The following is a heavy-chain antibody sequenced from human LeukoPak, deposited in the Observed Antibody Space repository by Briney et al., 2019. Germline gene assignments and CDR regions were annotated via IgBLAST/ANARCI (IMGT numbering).Heavy chain of an antibody. D-gene: IGHD3-10*01. J-gene: IGHJ3*02. Sequence: TGGLLRSSFAAPGFTFTSNAISGVRQAPGKGLNGVSGIRGDSAVKYSAHSSKGRSTTPRDNSTSTPILQRNSLRAQAPPSYSFTNYSPSFQGHVTISADKSISTAYLQWSSLKASDTAMYYCARADSSSWYYGDDAFDIWGQGTMVTVSS. CDR2: IRGDSAVK. CDR1: GFTFTSNA. CDR3: TNYSPSFQGHVTISADKSISTAYLQWSSLKASDTAMYYCARADSSSWYYGDDAFDI. V-gene: IGHV3-23*01.